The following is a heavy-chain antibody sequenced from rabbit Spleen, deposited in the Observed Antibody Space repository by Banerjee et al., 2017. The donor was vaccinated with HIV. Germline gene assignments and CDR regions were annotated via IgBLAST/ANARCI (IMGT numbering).Heavy chain of an antibody. J-gene: IGHJ6*01. Sequence: QEQLVESGGGLVQPEGSLTLTCTASGFSFSGSYYMCWVRQAPGKGLEWIGCIRTGDGNTYYASWAKGRFTITKTSSTTVTLQMTSLTAADTATYFCAREFSGGDARGLHLWGPGTLVTVS. CDR1: GFSFSGSYY. CDR3: AREFSGGDARGLHL. CDR2: IRTGDGNT. V-gene: IGHV1S45*01. D-gene: IGHD6-1*01.